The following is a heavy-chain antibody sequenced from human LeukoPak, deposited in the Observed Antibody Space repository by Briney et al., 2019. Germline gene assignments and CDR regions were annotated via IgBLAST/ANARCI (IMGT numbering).Heavy chain of an antibody. D-gene: IGHD3-22*01. Sequence: PGGSLRLSCAASGFTFSSYSMNWVRQAPGKGLEWVSSISSSSSYIYYADSVKGRFTISRDNAKNSLYLQMNSLRAEDTAVYYCAREPDDSSGPDYWGQGTLVTVSS. CDR3: AREPDDSSGPDY. V-gene: IGHV3-21*01. J-gene: IGHJ4*02. CDR1: GFTFSSYS. CDR2: ISSSSSYI.